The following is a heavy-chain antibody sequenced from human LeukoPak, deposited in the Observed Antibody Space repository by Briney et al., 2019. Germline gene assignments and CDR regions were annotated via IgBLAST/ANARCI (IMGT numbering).Heavy chain of an antibody. V-gene: IGHV1-2*06. D-gene: IGHD2-21*02. CDR1: GYTFTGYY. CDR3: ARDRFTLFYGLPDY. J-gene: IGHJ4*02. CDR2: INPNSGGT. Sequence: ASVKVSCKASGYTFTGYYMHWVRQAPGQGIEWMGRINPNSGGTNYAQKFQGRVTMTRDTSISTAYMELSRLRSDDTAVYYCARDRFTLFYGLPDYWGQGTLVTVSS.